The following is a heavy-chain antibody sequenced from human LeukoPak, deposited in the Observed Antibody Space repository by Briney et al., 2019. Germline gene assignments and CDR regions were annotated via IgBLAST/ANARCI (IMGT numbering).Heavy chain of an antibody. D-gene: IGHD5-18*01. V-gene: IGHV3-23*01. CDR2: ISGSGGST. Sequence: GGSLRLSCAASGSTFSSYAMSWVRQAPGKGLEWVSAISGSGGSTYYADSVKGRFTISRDNSKNTLYLQMNSLRAEDTAVHYCAKSGGGIQLWSKSPGYFDYWGQGTLVTVSS. CDR1: GSTFSSYA. J-gene: IGHJ4*02. CDR3: AKSGGGIQLWSKSPGYFDY.